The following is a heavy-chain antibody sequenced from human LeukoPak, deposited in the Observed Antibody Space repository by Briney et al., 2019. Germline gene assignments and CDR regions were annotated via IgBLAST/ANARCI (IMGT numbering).Heavy chain of an antibody. CDR2: IYHSGSS. CDR1: GGSISSGGYS. Sequence: SETLSLTCAVSGGSISSGGYSWSWIRQPPGQGLEWIGYIYHSGSSYYNPSLKSRVTISEDRSKNQFSLKLSSVTAADTAVYYCARNGYYDILTGYYTGAFDIWGQGTMVTVSS. J-gene: IGHJ3*02. CDR3: ARNGYYDILTGYYTGAFDI. D-gene: IGHD3-9*01. V-gene: IGHV4-30-2*01.